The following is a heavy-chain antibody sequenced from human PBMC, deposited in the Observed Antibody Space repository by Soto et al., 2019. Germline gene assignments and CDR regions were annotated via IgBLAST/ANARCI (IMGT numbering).Heavy chain of an antibody. D-gene: IGHD6-6*01. CDR3: AREEVGSSPGKYYYGMDV. CDR1: GFTFSSYS. CDR2: ISSSSSTI. J-gene: IGHJ6*02. Sequence: SGGSLRLSCGASGFTFSSYSMNWVRQAPGKGLEWVSYISSSSSTIYYADSVKGRFTISRDNAKNSLYLQMNSLRDEDTAVYYCAREEVGSSPGKYYYGMDVWGQGTTVTVSS. V-gene: IGHV3-48*02.